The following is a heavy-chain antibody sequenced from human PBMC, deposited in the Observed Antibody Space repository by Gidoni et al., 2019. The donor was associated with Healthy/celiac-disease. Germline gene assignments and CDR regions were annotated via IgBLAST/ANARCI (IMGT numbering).Heavy chain of an antibody. J-gene: IGHJ4*02. Sequence: EVQRLESGGGLVQPGGSLRPSCAASGFTFTSYAVSWVRQAPGKGLEWVSAISGSGGSTYYADSVKGRFTISRDKSKNTLYLQMNSLRAEDTAVYYCAKENGYRSTMIVVVIQYFDYWGQGTLVTVSS. D-gene: IGHD3-22*01. CDR2: ISGSGGST. CDR3: AKENGYRSTMIVVVIQYFDY. CDR1: GFTFTSYA. V-gene: IGHV3-23*01.